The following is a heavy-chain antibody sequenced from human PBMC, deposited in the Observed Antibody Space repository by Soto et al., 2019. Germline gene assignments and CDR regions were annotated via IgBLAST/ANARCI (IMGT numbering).Heavy chain of an antibody. V-gene: IGHV5-10-1*01. CDR3: ASHLDRGSSW. J-gene: IGHJ4*02. Sequence: PGESLKISCNGSGYSFTIYWISLVRQMPGKGLEWMGRIDPSDSYTNYSPSFQGHVTISADKSISTAYLQWSSLKASDTAMYYCASHLDRGSSWWGQGTLVTVSS. CDR2: IDPSDSYT. CDR1: GYSFTIYW. D-gene: IGHD6-13*01.